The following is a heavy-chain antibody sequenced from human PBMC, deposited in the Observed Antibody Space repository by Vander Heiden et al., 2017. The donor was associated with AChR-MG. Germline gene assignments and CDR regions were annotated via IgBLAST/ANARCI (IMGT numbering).Heavy chain of an antibody. Sequence: QVQLQESGPGLVKPSETLSLTCTVSGGSISSYYWSWFRQPPGKGLEWIGYIYYSGSTNYNPSLKSRVTISVDTSKNQFSLKLSSVTAADTAVYYCARKYSSGWYEFFDYWGQGTLVTVSS. CDR1: GGSISSYY. V-gene: IGHV4-59*08. J-gene: IGHJ4*02. D-gene: IGHD6-19*01. CDR3: ARKYSSGWYEFFDY. CDR2: IYYSGST.